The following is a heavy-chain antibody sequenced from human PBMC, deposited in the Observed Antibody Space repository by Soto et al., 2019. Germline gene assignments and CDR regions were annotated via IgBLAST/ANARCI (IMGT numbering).Heavy chain of an antibody. CDR2: IYWDDDK. CDR1: GFSLSTSGVG. D-gene: IGHD3-22*01. CDR3: AHRGYYYDSSGYYSAAEYFQH. V-gene: IGHV2-5*02. Sequence: QITLKESGPTLVKPTQTLTLTCTLSGFSLSTSGVGVGWIRQPPGKALEWLALIYWDDDKRYSPSLKSRLTITKDTSKSQVVLTMTNMDPVDTATYYCAHRGYYYDSSGYYSAAEYFQHWGQGTLVTVSS. J-gene: IGHJ1*01.